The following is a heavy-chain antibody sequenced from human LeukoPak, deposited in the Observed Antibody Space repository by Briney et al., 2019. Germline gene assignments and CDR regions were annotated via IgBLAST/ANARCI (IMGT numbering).Heavy chain of an antibody. V-gene: IGHV3-23*01. Sequence: GGSLRLSCAASGFTFSSYGMSWVRQAPGKGLEWVSAISGSGGSTYYADSVKGRFTISRDNSKNTLYLQMNSLRAEDTAVYYCCTYYYDSSGYYPSDYWGQGTLVTVSS. CDR3: CTYYYDSSGYYPSDY. J-gene: IGHJ4*02. CDR1: GFTFSSYG. CDR2: ISGSGGST. D-gene: IGHD3-22*01.